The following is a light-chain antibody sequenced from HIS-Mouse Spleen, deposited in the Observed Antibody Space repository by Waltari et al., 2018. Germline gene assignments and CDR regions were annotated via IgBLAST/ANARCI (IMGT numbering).Light chain of an antibody. V-gene: IGKV4-1*01. CDR3: QQYYSTLIFT. CDR2: WAS. CDR1: QSVLYSSNNKNY. Sequence: DIVMTQSPDSLAVSLGERANINCKSSQSVLYSSNNKNYLAWYQQKPGQPPKLLIYWASTRESGVPDRFSGSGSGTDFTLTISSLQAEDVAVYYCQQYYSTLIFTFGPGTKVDIK. J-gene: IGKJ3*01.